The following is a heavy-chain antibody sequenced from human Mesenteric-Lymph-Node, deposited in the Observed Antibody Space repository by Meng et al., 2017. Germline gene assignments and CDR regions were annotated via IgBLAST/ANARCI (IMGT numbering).Heavy chain of an antibody. Sequence: QVQVQESGPGLVKPSATLSLTCTVSGGSISSSSYYWAWIRQPPGEGLEWIGSVVYSGTTYYTSSLKSRVSISVDTSKNQFSLKLSSVTAADTAVYYCARHHHSPTFDYWGQGTLVTVSS. J-gene: IGHJ4*02. CDR1: GGSISSSSYY. CDR2: VVYSGTT. CDR3: ARHHHSPTFDY. D-gene: IGHD1-14*01. V-gene: IGHV4-39*01.